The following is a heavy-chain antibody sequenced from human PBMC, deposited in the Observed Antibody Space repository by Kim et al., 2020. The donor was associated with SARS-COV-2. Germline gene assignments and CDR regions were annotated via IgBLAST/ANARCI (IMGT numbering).Heavy chain of an antibody. D-gene: IGHD1-26*01. CDR3: ARVAVEYSGSYRYYFDY. CDR1: GFTFSSYS. CDR2: ISSSSSYI. J-gene: IGHJ4*02. V-gene: IGHV3-21*01. Sequence: GGSLRLSCAASGFTFSSYSMNWVRQAPGKGLEWVSSISSSSSYIYYADSVKGRFTISRDNAKNSLYLQMNSLRAEDTAVYYCARVAVEYSGSYRYYFDYWGQGTLVTVSS.